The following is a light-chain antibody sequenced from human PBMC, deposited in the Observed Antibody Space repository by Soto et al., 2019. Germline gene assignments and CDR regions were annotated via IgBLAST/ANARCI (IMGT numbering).Light chain of an antibody. CDR2: LAS. J-gene: IGKJ4*01. Sequence: DIVMTQSPLSLPVTPGEPASISCRSSQSLLYTDGNTYLEWFLQKPGQSPQLLIYLASNRASGVPDRFSGSGSGTDFTLKISRVEAEDVGVYYCMQAGQGLTFGGGTKVEIK. CDR1: QSLLYTDGNTY. CDR3: MQAGQGLT. V-gene: IGKV2-28*01.